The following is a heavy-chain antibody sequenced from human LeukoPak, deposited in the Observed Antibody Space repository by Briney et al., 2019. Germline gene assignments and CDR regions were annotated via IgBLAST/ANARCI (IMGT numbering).Heavy chain of an antibody. V-gene: IGHV3-15*01. CDR3: TTDPLYDSSGYYYPPFDY. CDR1: GFTFSNAW. J-gene: IGHJ4*02. CDR2: IKSKTDGGTT. Sequence: GGSLRLSCAASGFTFSNAWMSWVRQAPGKGLEWVGRIKSKTDGGTTDYAAPVKGRFTISRDDSKNTLYLQMNSLKTEDTAVYYCTTDPLYDSSGYYYPPFDYWGQGTLVTVSS. D-gene: IGHD3-22*01.